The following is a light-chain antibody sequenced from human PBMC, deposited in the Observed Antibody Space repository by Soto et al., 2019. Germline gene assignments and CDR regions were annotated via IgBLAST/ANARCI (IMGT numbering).Light chain of an antibody. J-gene: IGLJ3*02. V-gene: IGLV1-40*01. CDR3: QSYDSSLSHWL. CDR1: SSNIGAGYD. Sequence: QSVLTQPPSVSGAPGQRVTISCSGTSSNIGAGYDVHWYQQLPGTAPKLLIYGNSNRLSGVPDRFSGSKSGTSASLAITGRQAEDEADYYCQSYDSSLSHWLFGGGTKLTVL. CDR2: GNS.